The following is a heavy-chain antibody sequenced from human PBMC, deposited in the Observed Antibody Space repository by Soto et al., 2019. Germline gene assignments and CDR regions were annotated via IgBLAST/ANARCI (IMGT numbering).Heavy chain of an antibody. V-gene: IGHV3-33*01. J-gene: IGHJ3*02. CDR2: MWYDGTNK. CDR3: ARDATFGTKGGSFDI. CDR1: GFTFRVYS. D-gene: IGHD3-16*01. Sequence: GGSLRLSCAASGFTFRVYSMHGGGQSPGKGLEWVAVMWYDGTNKYYGESVKGRFTISRDNSENTLYLQMNSLRVEDTAVYYCARDATFGTKGGSFDIWGHGTLVTVSS.